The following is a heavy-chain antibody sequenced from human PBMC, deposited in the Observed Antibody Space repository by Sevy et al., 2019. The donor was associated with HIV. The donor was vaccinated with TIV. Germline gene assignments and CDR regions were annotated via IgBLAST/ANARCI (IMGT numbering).Heavy chain of an antibody. Sequence: GGSLRLSCAASGFSFDRYGMHWVRQAPGKGLEWVAVILYEGINKDYGDSVRGRFTISRENSKNTLYLQMNSRRVDDTAVYYWATGRDYGSGSYDYWGPGTLVTVSS. CDR1: GFSFDRYG. V-gene: IGHV3-33*01. CDR2: ILYEGINK. CDR3: ATGRDYGSGSYDY. D-gene: IGHD3-10*01. J-gene: IGHJ4*02.